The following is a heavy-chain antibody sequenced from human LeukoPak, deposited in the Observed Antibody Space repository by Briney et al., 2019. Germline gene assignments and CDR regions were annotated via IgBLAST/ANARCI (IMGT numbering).Heavy chain of an antibody. V-gene: IGHV3-7*01. CDR3: AKQVGTRPDY. CDR2: IKTDGSEK. J-gene: IGHJ4*02. Sequence: GGSLRLSCAASGFTFSSYWMSWVRQAPGKGLEWVANIKTDGSEKYYADSVKGRFTISRDNSKNTLYLQMNSLRAEDTAVYYCAKQVGTRPDYWGQGTLVTVSS. CDR1: GFTFSSYW. D-gene: IGHD2-2*01.